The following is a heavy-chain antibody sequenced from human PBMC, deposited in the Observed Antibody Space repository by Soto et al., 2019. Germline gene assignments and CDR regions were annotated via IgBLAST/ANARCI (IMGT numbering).Heavy chain of an antibody. D-gene: IGHD3-3*01. CDR3: ARDQYDFRSGSYYYAMEV. CDR1: GVSVSSESHY. J-gene: IGHJ6*02. V-gene: IGHV4-61*01. Sequence: XETLSLTCTVSGVSVSSESHYRSWIRQTRGKGLEWIGYIYYTGSTNYNPSLKGRVTMSVDTSRDQVSLRLRSVTRADTAVYYCARDQYDFRSGSYYYAMEVWGQGTKVTVSS. CDR2: IYYTGST.